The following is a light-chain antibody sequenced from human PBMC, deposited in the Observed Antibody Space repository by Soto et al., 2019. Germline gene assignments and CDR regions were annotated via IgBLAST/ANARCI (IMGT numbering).Light chain of an antibody. CDR2: GAS. CDR3: QQYGSSPQT. Sequence: EIVLTQSPGTLSLSPGEIATIFCRASQSFTTSQLAWYQQRPGQAPRVIIFGASRRATGIPDRFSGSGSGTDFTLTVSRLEPEDVAVYYCQQYGSSPQTFGQGTKVDIK. V-gene: IGKV3-20*01. J-gene: IGKJ1*01. CDR1: QSFTTSQ.